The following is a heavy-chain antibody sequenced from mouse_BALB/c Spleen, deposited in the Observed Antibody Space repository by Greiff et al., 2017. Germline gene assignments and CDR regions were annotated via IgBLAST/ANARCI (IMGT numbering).Heavy chain of an antibody. CDR2: INPYNDGT. CDR3: AREGYDGYYYFDY. V-gene: IGHV1-14*01. Sequence: EVQLVESGPELVKPGASVKMSCKASGYTFTSYVMHWVKQKPGQGLEWIGYINPYNDGTKYNEKFKGKATLTSDKSSSTAYMELSSLTSEDSAVYYCAREGYDGYYYFDYWGQGTTLTVSS. D-gene: IGHD2-3*01. J-gene: IGHJ2*01. CDR1: GYTFTSYV.